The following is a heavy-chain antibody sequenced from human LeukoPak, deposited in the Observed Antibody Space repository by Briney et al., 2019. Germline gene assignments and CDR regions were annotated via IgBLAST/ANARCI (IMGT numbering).Heavy chain of an antibody. CDR3: AGDGYSSSNYGMDV. CDR2: IWYDGSNK. J-gene: IGHJ6*02. Sequence: GGSLRLSCAASGFTFGSYGMHWVRQAPGKGLEWVAVIWYDGSNKYYADSVKGRFTISRDNSKNTLYLQMNSLRAEDTAVYYCAGDGYSSSNYGMDVWGQGTTVTVSS. V-gene: IGHV3-33*01. CDR1: GFTFGSYG. D-gene: IGHD6-6*01.